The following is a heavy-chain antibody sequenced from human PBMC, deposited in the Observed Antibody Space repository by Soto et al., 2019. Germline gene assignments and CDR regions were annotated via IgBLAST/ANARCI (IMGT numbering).Heavy chain of an antibody. CDR1: GFTFSSYS. V-gene: IGHV3-21*01. CDR3: ARGHGGEYYYDSSGYSLT. D-gene: IGHD3-22*01. CDR2: ISSSSSYI. J-gene: IGHJ4*02. Sequence: WGSLRLSCAASGFTFSSYSMNWVRQAPGKGLEWVSSISSSSSYIYYADSVKGRFTISRDNAKNSLYLQMNSLRAEDTAVYYCARGHGGEYYYDSSGYSLTWGQGTLVTVSS.